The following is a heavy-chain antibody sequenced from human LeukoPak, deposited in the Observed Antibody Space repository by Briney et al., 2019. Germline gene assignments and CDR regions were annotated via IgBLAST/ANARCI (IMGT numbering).Heavy chain of an antibody. CDR1: GGTFSSYA. CDR3: ARESYLRPGGDYGDLDAFDI. V-gene: IGHV1-69*13. CDR2: IIPIFGTA. J-gene: IGHJ3*02. D-gene: IGHD4-17*01. Sequence: SVKVSCKASGGTFSSYAISWVRQAPGQGLEWMGGIIPIFGTANYAQKFQGRVTITADESTSTAYMELSSLRSEDTGVYYCARESYLRPGGDYGDLDAFDIWGQGTMVTVSS.